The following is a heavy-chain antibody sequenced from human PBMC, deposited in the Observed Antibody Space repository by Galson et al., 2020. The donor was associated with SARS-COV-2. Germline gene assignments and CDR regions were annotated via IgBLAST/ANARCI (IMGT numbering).Heavy chain of an antibody. CDR3: ARVDSLGNCSGGSCHSGTRFDY. Sequence: SETLSLTCAVYGGSFSGYYWSWIRQPLGRGLEWIGEINHSGSTNYNPSLKSRVTISVDTSKNQFSLKLSSVTAADTAGYYCARVDSLGNCSGGSCHSGTRFDYWGQGTLVTVSS. D-gene: IGHD2-15*01. CDR1: GGSFSGYY. V-gene: IGHV4-34*01. CDR2: INHSGST. J-gene: IGHJ4*02.